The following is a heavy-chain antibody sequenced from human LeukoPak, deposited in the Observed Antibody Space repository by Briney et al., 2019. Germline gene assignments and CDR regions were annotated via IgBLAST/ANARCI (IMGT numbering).Heavy chain of an antibody. CDR2: INHSGST. CDR3: ARLDIVVVPAAMVEDY. D-gene: IGHD2-2*03. Sequence: SETLSLTCAVYGGSFSGYYWSWIRQPPGKGLEWIGEINHSGSTNYNPSLKSRVTISVDTSKNQFSLKLSSVTAADTAVYYCARLDIVVVPAAMVEDYWGQGTLVTVSS. V-gene: IGHV4-34*01. J-gene: IGHJ4*02. CDR1: GGSFSGYY.